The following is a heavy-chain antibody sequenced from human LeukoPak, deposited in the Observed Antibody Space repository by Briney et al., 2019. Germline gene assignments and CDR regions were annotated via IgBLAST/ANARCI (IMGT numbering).Heavy chain of an antibody. V-gene: IGHV4-30-2*01. CDR1: GGSISSGGYY. J-gene: IGHJ6*03. CDR2: IYHSGST. D-gene: IGHD2-2*01. Sequence: SETLSLTCAVSGGSISSGGYYWSWIRQPPGKGLEWIGYIYHSGSTYYNPSLKSRVTVSVDRSKNQFSLKLSSVTAADTAVYYCAREEYQLLLHYYYYMDVWGKGTTVTVSS. CDR3: AREEYQLLLHYYYYMDV.